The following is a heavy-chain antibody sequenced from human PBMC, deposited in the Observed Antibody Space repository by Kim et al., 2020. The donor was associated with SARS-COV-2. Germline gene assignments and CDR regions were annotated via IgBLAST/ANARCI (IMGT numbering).Heavy chain of an antibody. CDR1: GFTFSSYG. D-gene: IGHD3-9*01. CDR3: AKEDWYYDILTGYLYYFDY. Sequence: GGSLRLSCAASGFTFSSYGMHWVRQAPGKGLEWVAVISYDGSNKYYADSVKGRFTISRDNSKNTLYLQMNSLRAEDTAVYYCAKEDWYYDILTGYLYYFDYWGQGTLVTVSS. CDR2: ISYDGSNK. J-gene: IGHJ4*02. V-gene: IGHV3-30*18.